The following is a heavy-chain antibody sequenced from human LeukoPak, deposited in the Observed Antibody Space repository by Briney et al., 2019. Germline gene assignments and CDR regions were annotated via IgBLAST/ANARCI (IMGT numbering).Heavy chain of an antibody. J-gene: IGHJ6*02. Sequence: PGGSLRLSCAASGFTFSSYAMSWVRQAPGKGLEWVSAISGSGGSTYYADSVKGRFTISRDNSKNTLYLQMNSLRAEDTAVYYCARVDSKSFWSGYREDGMDVWGQGTTVTVSS. CDR1: GFTFSSYA. V-gene: IGHV3-23*01. CDR2: ISGSGGST. D-gene: IGHD3-3*01. CDR3: ARVDSKSFWSGYREDGMDV.